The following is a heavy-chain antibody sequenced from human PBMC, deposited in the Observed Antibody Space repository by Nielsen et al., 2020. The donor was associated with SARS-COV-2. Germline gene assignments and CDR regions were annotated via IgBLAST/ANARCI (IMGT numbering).Heavy chain of an antibody. CDR2: ISWNSGSI. CDR3: ARADYGDYVGDSGPVDY. CDR1: GFTFDDYA. V-gene: IGHV3-9*01. J-gene: IGHJ4*02. D-gene: IGHD4-17*01. Sequence: SLKISCAASGFTFDDYAMHWVRQAPGKGLEWVSGISWNSGSIGYADSVKGRFTISRDNAKNTLYLQMNSLRAEDTAVYYCARADYGDYVGDSGPVDYWGQGTLVTVSS.